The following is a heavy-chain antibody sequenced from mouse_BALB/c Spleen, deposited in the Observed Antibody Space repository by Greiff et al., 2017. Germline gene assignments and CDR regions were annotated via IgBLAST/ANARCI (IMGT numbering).Heavy chain of an antibody. CDR1: GYAFTNYL. CDR2: INPGSGGT. V-gene: IGHV1-54*01. Sequence: QVQLKQSGAELVRPGASVKVSCKASGYAFTNYLIEWVKQRPGQGLEWIGVINPGSGGTNYNEKFKGKATLTADTSSSTAYMQLSSLTSDDSAVYFCARFYYDYDGFYAMDYWGQGTSVTVSS. CDR3: ARFYYDYDGFYAMDY. D-gene: IGHD2-4*01. J-gene: IGHJ4*01.